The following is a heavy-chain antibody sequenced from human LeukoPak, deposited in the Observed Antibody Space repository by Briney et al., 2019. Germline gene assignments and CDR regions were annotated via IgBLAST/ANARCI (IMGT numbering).Heavy chain of an antibody. Sequence: GGSLRLSCAASGFTFTDYGLHWVRQTPGKGLEWVAFIRYDGSGKYYGDSVKGRFTISRDNSKNMLFLQMNSLRAEDTAMYYCAKGINSGRTAFDYWGRGTLVTVSS. J-gene: IGHJ4*02. D-gene: IGHD5-12*01. CDR1: GFTFTDYG. V-gene: IGHV3-30*02. CDR2: IRYDGSGK. CDR3: AKGINSGRTAFDY.